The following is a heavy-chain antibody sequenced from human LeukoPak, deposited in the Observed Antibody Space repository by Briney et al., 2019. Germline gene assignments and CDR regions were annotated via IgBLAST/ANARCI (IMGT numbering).Heavy chain of an antibody. J-gene: IGHJ4*02. Sequence: PGGSLRLSCAASGFTFSSYWMSWVRQAPGKGLEWVSLITTSGSYIYYADSVKGRFTISRDNAKNSLYLQMNSLRAEDTAVYYSATDRLGGSGSSDYWGQGTLVTVSS. CDR1: GFTFSSYW. CDR2: ITTSGSYI. V-gene: IGHV3-21*01. CDR3: ATDRLGGSGSSDY. D-gene: IGHD3-10*01.